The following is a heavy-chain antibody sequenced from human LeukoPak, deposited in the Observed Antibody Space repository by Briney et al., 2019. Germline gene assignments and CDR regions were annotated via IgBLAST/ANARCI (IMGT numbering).Heavy chain of an antibody. V-gene: IGHV3-48*03. D-gene: IGHD1-1*01. CDR3: ARGGGPSYKYNAFDI. Sequence: GGSLRLSCIVSGLSSSIFEMNWVRQAPGKGLEWVSYITNSGSTTDYADSVKGRFTISRDNAKNSLYLQMSSLRAEDTAVYYCARGGGPSYKYNAFDIWGQGTMVTVSS. CDR2: ITNSGSTT. CDR1: GLSSSIFE. J-gene: IGHJ3*02.